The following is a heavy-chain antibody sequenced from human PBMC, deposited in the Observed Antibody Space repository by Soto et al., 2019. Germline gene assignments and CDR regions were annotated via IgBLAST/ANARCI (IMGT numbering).Heavy chain of an antibody. J-gene: IGHJ6*02. CDR3: ARVVMTTVPASFYYGLDV. CDR2: RIPLIGTA. CDR1: GGTFSTYG. V-gene: IGHV1-69*18. D-gene: IGHD4-4*01. Sequence: QVQLVQSWAEVRKPGSSVTVSCKASGGTFSTYGITWVRQAPGQGLEWMGNRIPLIGTANYAQRFRGRVTITADESTPTAYMEMTSLRSEDTAVYYCARVVMTTVPASFYYGLDVWGQGTTVTVSS.